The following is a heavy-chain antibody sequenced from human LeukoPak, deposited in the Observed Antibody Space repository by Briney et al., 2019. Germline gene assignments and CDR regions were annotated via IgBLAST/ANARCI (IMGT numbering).Heavy chain of an antibody. D-gene: IGHD3-22*01. CDR1: GFTFSSYW. V-gene: IGHV3-74*01. Sequence: PGGSLRLSCAASGFTFSSYWMHWVRQVPGKGLVWVSRINSDGSTTSYADSVKGRFTISRDNAKNTLYVQMNSLRAEDTAVYYCARGLRLDYYDSSGPHVFDIWGQGTLVTVSS. CDR3: ARGLRLDYYDSSGPHVFDI. J-gene: IGHJ3*02. CDR2: INSDGSTT.